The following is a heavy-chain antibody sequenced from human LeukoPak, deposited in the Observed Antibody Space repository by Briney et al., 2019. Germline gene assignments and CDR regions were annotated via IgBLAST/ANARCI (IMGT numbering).Heavy chain of an antibody. CDR3: ARTDYYDSSGYQHPTLYYYYYGMDV. Sequence: ASVKVSCKASGYTFSTYGVSWVRRAPGQGLEWMGWISAYNSYTRYVEKFQGRVTMTIDTSTNTADMELSSLRSEDTAVYYCARTDYYDSSGYQHPTLYYYYYGMDVWGQGTTVTVSS. J-gene: IGHJ6*02. CDR1: GYTFSTYG. V-gene: IGHV1-18*01. D-gene: IGHD3-22*01. CDR2: ISAYNSYT.